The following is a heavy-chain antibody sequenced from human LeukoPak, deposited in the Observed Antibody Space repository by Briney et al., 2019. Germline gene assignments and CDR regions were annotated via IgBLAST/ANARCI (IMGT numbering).Heavy chain of an antibody. J-gene: IGHJ4*02. D-gene: IGHD2-15*01. CDR3: ARSDCSGGSCYSSF. Sequence: PGGSLRLSCAASGFTFSSYAMSWVRQAPGKGLEWVSAISGSGGSTYYADSVKGRFTISRDNSKNTLYLQMNSLRAEDTAVYYCARSDCSGGSCYSSFWGQGTLVTVSS. V-gene: IGHV3-23*01. CDR2: ISGSGGST. CDR1: GFTFSSYA.